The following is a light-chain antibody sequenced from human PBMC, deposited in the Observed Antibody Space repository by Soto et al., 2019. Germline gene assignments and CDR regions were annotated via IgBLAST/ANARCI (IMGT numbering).Light chain of an antibody. J-gene: IGLJ2*01. Sequence: QLVLTQSPSASASLGASVKLTCTLSSGHSNYAIAWHQQQPEKGPRYLMKLNSDGSHSKGDGIPYRFSGSSSGAERYLTISGLQSEDEADYYCQTWGTGIVVFGGGTKLTV. CDR2: LNSDGSH. CDR1: SGHSNYA. V-gene: IGLV4-69*01. CDR3: QTWGTGIVV.